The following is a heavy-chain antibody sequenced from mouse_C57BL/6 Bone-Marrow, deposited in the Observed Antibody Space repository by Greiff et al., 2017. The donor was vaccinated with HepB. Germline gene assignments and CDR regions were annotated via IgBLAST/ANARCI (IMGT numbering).Heavy chain of an antibody. V-gene: IGHV5-17*01. CDR1: GFTFSDYG. CDR2: ISSGSSTI. D-gene: IGHD1-1*01. Sequence: EVKLMESGGGLVKPGGSLKLSCAASGFTFSDYGMHWVRQAPEQGLEWVAYISSGSSTIYYADTVKGRFTISRDNAKNTLFLQMTSLRSEDTAMYYCARDTTVVEWYFDVWGTGTTVTVSS. J-gene: IGHJ1*03. CDR3: ARDTTVVEWYFDV.